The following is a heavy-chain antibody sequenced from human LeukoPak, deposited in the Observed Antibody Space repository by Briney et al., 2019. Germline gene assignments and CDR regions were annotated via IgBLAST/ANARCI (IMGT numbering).Heavy chain of an antibody. D-gene: IGHD2-2*01. V-gene: IGHV3-15*01. J-gene: IGHJ4*02. CDR2: IKSKVDDATV. CDR3: AADVPEPTAPIDY. CDR1: GFTFSSYW. Sequence: GGSLRLSCAASGFTFSSYWMSWVRQAPGKGLEWVGRIKSKVDDATVDYAAPAKGRSTISRDDSKNVLYLQMNSLKTEDTAVYYCAADVPEPTAPIDYWGQGTLVTVSS.